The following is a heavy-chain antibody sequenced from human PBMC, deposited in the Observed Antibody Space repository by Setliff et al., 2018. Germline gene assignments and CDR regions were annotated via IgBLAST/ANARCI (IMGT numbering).Heavy chain of an antibody. Sequence: GGSLRLSCAASGFTFSSYAITWVRQAPGKGLEWVSMISGSAQTTQYADSVKGRFTISRDNSKNTPYLQMNSLRAEDTAVYYCAKHGAYNDFLTGYNFYYDMDVWGQGTTVTVSS. CDR1: GFTFSSYA. CDR2: ISGSAQTT. D-gene: IGHD3-9*01. V-gene: IGHV3-23*01. J-gene: IGHJ6*02. CDR3: AKHGAYNDFLTGYNFYYDMDV.